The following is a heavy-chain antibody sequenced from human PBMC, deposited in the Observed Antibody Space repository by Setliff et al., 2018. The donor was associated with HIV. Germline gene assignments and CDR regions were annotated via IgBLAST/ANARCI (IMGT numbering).Heavy chain of an antibody. J-gene: IGHJ4*02. V-gene: IGHV4-39*01. CDR3: ARMWRWSGPESYYFDS. CDR1: GGSISSSAYY. D-gene: IGHD2-21*01. Sequence: TLSLTCSVSGGSISSSAYYWGWIRQPPGKGLEWIGNIYYSGTTYYNPSLKSRVTISVDTSKNQYPVRLSSVTAADTAFYYCARMWRWSGPESYYFDSWGRGTLVTVSS. CDR2: IYYSGTT.